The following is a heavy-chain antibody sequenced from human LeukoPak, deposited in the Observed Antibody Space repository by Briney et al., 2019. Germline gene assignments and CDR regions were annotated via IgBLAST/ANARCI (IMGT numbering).Heavy chain of an antibody. V-gene: IGHV4-34*01. D-gene: IGHD3-3*01. CDR3: ARVGPFFSGLLYFDY. Sequence: PSETLSLTCAVYGGSFSGYYWSWIRQPPGKGLEWIGEINHSGSTNYNPSLKSRVTISVDTSKNQFSLKLSSVTAADTAVYYCARVGPFFSGLLYFDYWGQGTLVTVSS. J-gene: IGHJ4*02. CDR1: GGSFSGYY. CDR2: INHSGST.